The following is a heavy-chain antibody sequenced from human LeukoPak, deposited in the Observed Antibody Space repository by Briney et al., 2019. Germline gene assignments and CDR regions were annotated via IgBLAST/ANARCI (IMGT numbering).Heavy chain of an antibody. CDR2: ITSEADGGTT. J-gene: IGHJ4*02. Sequence: GGSLRLSCAASGFTFSSYSMNWVRQAPGKGLEWVGRITSEADGGTTDYAAPVKGRFTISRDDSKNTLYLQMNGLKMDDTAVYYCTTTGGRYSSLLYWGQGTLVTVSS. D-gene: IGHD6-19*01. CDR1: GFTFSSYS. CDR3: TTTGGRYSSLLY. V-gene: IGHV3-15*01.